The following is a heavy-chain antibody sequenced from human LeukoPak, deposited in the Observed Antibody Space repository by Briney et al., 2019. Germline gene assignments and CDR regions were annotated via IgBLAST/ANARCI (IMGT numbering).Heavy chain of an antibody. CDR3: ARQNRYCSSTSCSNWFDP. CDR2: INHSGST. CDR1: GGSFSGYY. Sequence: SETLSLTCAVYGGSFSGYYWSWIRQPPGKGLEWIGEINHSGSTNFSPSLKSRVTISVDTSKNQFSLKLSSVTAADTAIYYCARQNRYCSSTSCSNWFDPWGQGTLVTVSS. D-gene: IGHD2-2*01. V-gene: IGHV4-34*01. J-gene: IGHJ5*02.